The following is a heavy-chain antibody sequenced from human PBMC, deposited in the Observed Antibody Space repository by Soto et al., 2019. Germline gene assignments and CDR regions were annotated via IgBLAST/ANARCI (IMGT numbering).Heavy chain of an antibody. Sequence: VQLLESGGGLVQPGGSLRLSCSASGCTFSTYAMSWVRQAPGKGLEWVSAISGSGGSTYYADSVKGRFTISRDNSKNTLYLQMTSLRAEDTAVYYCAKPPGLLFDYWGQGTLVTVSS. CDR3: AKPPGLLFDY. D-gene: IGHD3-22*01. V-gene: IGHV3-23*01. CDR1: GCTFSTYA. J-gene: IGHJ4*02. CDR2: ISGSGGST.